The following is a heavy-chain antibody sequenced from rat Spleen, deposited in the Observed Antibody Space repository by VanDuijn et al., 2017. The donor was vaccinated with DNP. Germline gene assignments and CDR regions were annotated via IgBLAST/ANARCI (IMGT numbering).Heavy chain of an antibody. J-gene: IGHJ2*01. CDR3: ATETNYYSGDVGYFDY. CDR2: ISTSGGST. D-gene: IGHD1-1*01. Sequence: EVRLVESGGGLVQPGRSMKLSCAASGFTFSNSDMAWVRQAPTKGLEWVASISTSGGSTYYRDSVKGRFTISRDNAKSTLYLQMDSLRSEDTATYYCATETNYYSGDVGYFDYWGQGLIVTVSS. V-gene: IGHV5-25*01. CDR1: GFTFSNSD.